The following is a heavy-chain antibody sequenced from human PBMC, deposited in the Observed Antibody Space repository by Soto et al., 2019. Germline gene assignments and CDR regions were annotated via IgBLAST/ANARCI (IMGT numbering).Heavy chain of an antibody. J-gene: IGHJ4*02. CDR1: GFTFSNYV. CDR3: AKLLRALLTFDY. V-gene: IGHV3-23*04. CDR2: SSDSGGTS. D-gene: IGHD1-26*01. Sequence: EVQLVDSGGGLVQPGGSLRLSCAASGFTFSNYVMSWVRQAPGKGLEWVSSSSDSGGTSYYADSVKGRFTISRDNSKNTLYLQMNSLRAEDTAIDYCAKLLRALLTFDYWGQGTLFTVSS.